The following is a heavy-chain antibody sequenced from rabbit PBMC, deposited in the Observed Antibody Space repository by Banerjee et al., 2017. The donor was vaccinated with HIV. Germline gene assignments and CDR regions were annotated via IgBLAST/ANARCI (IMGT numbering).Heavy chain of an antibody. Sequence: QEQLVESGGGLVQPEGSLTLTCKASGFDFSSNAMCWVRQAPGKGPEWIASIYNGDGSTYYANWVNGRFTISSHNAQNTLYLQLNSLTAADTATYFCARDLAGVIGWNFGLWGQGTLVTVS. CDR3: ARDLAGVIGWNFGL. CDR2: IYNGDGST. CDR1: GFDFSSNA. D-gene: IGHD4-1*01. J-gene: IGHJ4*01. V-gene: IGHV1S47*01.